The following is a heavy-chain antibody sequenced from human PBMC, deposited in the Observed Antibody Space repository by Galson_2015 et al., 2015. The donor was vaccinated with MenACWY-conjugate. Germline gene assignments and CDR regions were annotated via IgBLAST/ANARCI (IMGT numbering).Heavy chain of an antibody. CDR3: ARGDDILTGYLGSMDV. D-gene: IGHD3-9*01. CDR1: GYTFTSYY. J-gene: IGHJ6*02. CDR2: IDPSGGST. Sequence: SVKVSCKASGYTFTSYYMHLVRQAPGQGLEWMGIIDPSGGSTSYAQKFQGRVTMTRDTSASTVYMELSSLRSEDTAVYYCARGDDILTGYLGSMDVWGQGTTVTVSS. V-gene: IGHV1-46*03.